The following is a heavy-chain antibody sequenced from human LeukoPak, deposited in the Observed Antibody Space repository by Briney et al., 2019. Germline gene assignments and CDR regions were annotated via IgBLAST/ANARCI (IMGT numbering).Heavy chain of an antibody. CDR1: GYTFTGYY. CDR3: ARVSDIVLMVYAN. D-gene: IGHD2-8*01. CDR2: INPNSGGT. J-gene: IGHJ4*02. Sequence: GASVKVSCKASGYTFTGYYMHWVRQAPGQGLEWMGWINPNSGGTNYAQKFQGRVTMTRDTSISTACMELSRLRSDDTAVYYCARVSDIVLMVYANWGQGTLVTVSS. V-gene: IGHV1-2*02.